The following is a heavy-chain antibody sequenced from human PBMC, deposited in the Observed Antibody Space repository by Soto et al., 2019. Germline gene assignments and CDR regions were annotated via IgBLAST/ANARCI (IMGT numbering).Heavy chain of an antibody. Sequence: ASVKVSCKASGGTFSSYAISWVRQAPGQGLEWMGGIIPIFGTANYAQKFQGRVTITADKSTSTAYMELSSLRSEDTAVYYCARSRYCSGGSCCLSYWGQGTLVTVSS. CDR2: IIPIFGTA. J-gene: IGHJ4*02. CDR3: ARSRYCSGGSCCLSY. V-gene: IGHV1-69*06. CDR1: GGTFSSYA. D-gene: IGHD2-15*01.